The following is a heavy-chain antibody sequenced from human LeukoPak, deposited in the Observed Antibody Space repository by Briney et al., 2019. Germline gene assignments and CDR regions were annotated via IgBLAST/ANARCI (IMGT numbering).Heavy chain of an antibody. V-gene: IGHV1-69*15. CDR3: ARDRGYYYGSGSKYYFDY. CDR2: IIPIFGIA. J-gene: IGHJ4*02. Sequence: SVKVSCKASGGTFSSYAISWVRQAPGQGLEWMGRIIPIFGIANYAQKFQGRVTITADESTSTAYMELSSLRSEDTAVYYCARDRGYYYGSGSKYYFDYWGQGTLVTVSS. CDR1: GGTFSSYA. D-gene: IGHD3-10*01.